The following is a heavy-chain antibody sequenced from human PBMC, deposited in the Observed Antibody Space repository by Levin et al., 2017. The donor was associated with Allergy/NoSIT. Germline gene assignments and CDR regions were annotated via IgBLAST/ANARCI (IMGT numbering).Heavy chain of an antibody. V-gene: IGHV3-30*04. CDR3: ANLPSFPGMDV. CDR1: GFTFSSYA. Sequence: GGSLRLSCAASGFTFSSYAMHWVRQAPGKGLEWVAVISYDGSNKYYADSVKGRFTISRDNSKNTLYLQMNSLRAEDTAVYYCANLPSFPGMDVWGQGTTVTVSS. J-gene: IGHJ6*02. D-gene: IGHD2-2*01. CDR2: ISYDGSNK.